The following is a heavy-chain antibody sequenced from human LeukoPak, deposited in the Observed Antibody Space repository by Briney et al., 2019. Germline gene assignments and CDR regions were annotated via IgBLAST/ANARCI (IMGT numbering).Heavy chain of an antibody. CDR1: GFTSSNYW. J-gene: IGHJ6*03. CDR2: IIQDGSEK. Sequence: RAGGSLRLSCAASGFTSSNYWMSWVRQAPGKGLEWVANIIQDGSEKNYVDSVKGRFTISRDNAKNSLYLQMNSLRAEDTAVYCARDTNSSARRHLGYMDVWGKGTTVTVSS. CDR3: ARDTNSSARRHLGYMDV. V-gene: IGHV3-7*01. D-gene: IGHD3-22*01.